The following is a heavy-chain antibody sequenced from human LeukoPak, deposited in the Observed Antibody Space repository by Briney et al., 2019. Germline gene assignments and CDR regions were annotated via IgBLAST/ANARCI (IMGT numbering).Heavy chain of an antibody. Sequence: SETLSLTCTVSGYSVSSGYFWGWIRQPPGKGLEWIGSVYHSGSTYYNPSLKGRVTISVDTSKNQFSLKLCSVTAADTAVYYCARDLQRDYGSGRYSVWGQGTLVTVSS. V-gene: IGHV4-38-2*02. CDR1: GYSVSSGYF. CDR3: ARDLQRDYGSGRYSV. J-gene: IGHJ4*02. D-gene: IGHD3-10*01. CDR2: VYHSGST.